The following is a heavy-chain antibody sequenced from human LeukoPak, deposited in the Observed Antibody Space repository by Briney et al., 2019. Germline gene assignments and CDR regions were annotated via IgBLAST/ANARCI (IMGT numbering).Heavy chain of an antibody. Sequence: ASVKVSCKASGYTFTGYYMHWVRQAPGQGLEWMGWINPNSGGTNYAQKFQGRVTMTRDTSISTAYMELSRLRSDDTAVYYCARDGRVYYYDSSGYYALSYWGQGTLVTVSS. D-gene: IGHD3-22*01. CDR1: GYTFTGYY. CDR2: INPNSGGT. CDR3: ARDGRVYYYDSSGYYALSY. V-gene: IGHV1-2*02. J-gene: IGHJ4*02.